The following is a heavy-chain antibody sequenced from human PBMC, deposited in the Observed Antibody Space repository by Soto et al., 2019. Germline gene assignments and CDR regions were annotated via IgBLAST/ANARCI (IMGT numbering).Heavy chain of an antibody. V-gene: IGHV4-34*01. CDR3: ARGSKGSSSKLGIPVYPYYHMDV. CDR1: GESFSGYW. J-gene: IGHJ6*03. D-gene: IGHD7-27*01. CDR2: INDSGST. Sequence: PSETLSLTCAVYGESFSGYWWTWIRQPPGKGLEWIGEINDSGSTNYKPSLKSRVIISVDTSRNQFSLRLNSVTAADTAAYYCARGSKGSSSKLGIPVYPYYHMDVWGIGTPVTVSS.